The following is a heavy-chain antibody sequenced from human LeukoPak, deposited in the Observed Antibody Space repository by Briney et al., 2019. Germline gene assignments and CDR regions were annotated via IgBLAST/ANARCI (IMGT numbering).Heavy chain of an antibody. V-gene: IGHV1-2*02. D-gene: IGHD3-10*01. CDR1: GYTFSDYT. CDR3: ARSRELLDFDT. J-gene: IGHJ4*02. CDR2: INPSSNAA. Sequence: ASVKVSCKTSGYTFSDYTIHWVRQAPGQGLEWMGWINPSSNAANYAQRFEGRVSLTRDTSISTADMVLTSLTSGDTGVYYCARSRELLDFDTWGQGTLVSVSS.